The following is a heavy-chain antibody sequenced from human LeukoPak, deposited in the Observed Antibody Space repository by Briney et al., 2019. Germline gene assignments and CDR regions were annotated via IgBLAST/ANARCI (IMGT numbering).Heavy chain of an antibody. D-gene: IGHD6-19*01. J-gene: IGHJ4*02. CDR3: AGDGGSDRSGWYSFEY. V-gene: IGHV4-61*01. CDR1: GGSVSSGNYY. Sequence: PSETLSLTCSVSGGSVSSGNYYWSWIRQSPGKGLEWIGYIYYTGSTNHNPSLESRVTMSVDTSKNQFSLRLSSVTAADTAVYYCAGDGGSDRSGWYSFEYWGQGSLVTVSS. CDR2: IYYTGST.